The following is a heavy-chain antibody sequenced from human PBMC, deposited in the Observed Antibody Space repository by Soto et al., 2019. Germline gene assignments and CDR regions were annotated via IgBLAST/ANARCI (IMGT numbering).Heavy chain of an antibody. CDR2: IRSKANSYAT. V-gene: IGHV3-73*01. J-gene: IGHJ4*02. CDR3: TTGYDSSTN. CDR1: GFTFSASA. D-gene: IGHD3-22*01. Sequence: VQQVESGGGLVQPGGSLKLSCAASGFTFSASAIHWVRQASGKGLEWVGRIRSKANSYATAYGASVKGRFTISRDDSKNTAYLQMNSLKTEDAALYYCTTGYDSSTNWGQGTLVTVSS.